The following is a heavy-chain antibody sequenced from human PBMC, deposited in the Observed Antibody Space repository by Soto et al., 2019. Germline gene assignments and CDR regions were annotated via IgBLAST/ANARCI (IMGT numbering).Heavy chain of an antibody. CDR3: AREDRAPVRGGDYFDY. Sequence: SETLSLTCTVSGGSISSYYWSWIRQPPGKGLEWIGYIYYSGSTNYNPSLKSRVTISVDTSKNQFSLKLSSVTAADTAVYYCAREDRAPVRGGDYFDYWGQGTLVTVSS. J-gene: IGHJ4*02. CDR1: GGSISSYY. D-gene: IGHD3-16*01. CDR2: IYYSGST. V-gene: IGHV4-59*01.